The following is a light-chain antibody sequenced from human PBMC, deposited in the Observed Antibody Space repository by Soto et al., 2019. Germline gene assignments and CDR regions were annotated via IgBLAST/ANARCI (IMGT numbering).Light chain of an antibody. CDR1: RPNIGSNT. Sequence: QSVLTQPPSTSGTPGQRVIISCAGSRPNIGSNTVTWYQQVPGTAPKLLFYSNNRRSSGVPERFSASKSDTSASLVISGLQSADEGDYYCATWDDRLKGPVFGGGTKVTVI. J-gene: IGLJ3*02. CDR2: SNN. V-gene: IGLV1-44*01. CDR3: ATWDDRLKGPV.